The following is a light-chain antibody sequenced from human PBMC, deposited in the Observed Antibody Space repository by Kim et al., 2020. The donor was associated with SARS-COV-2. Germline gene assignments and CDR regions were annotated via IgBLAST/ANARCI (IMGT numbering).Light chain of an antibody. CDR3: NSYVIGDIYV. CDR2: AVS. J-gene: IGLJ1*01. CDR1: SSDVGRYNY. V-gene: IGLV2-14*04. Sequence: QSITISCTRTSSDVGRYNYVSWYQQHPGKAPQLMIYAVSERPPGVSNRFSGSKSGNTASLTISGLQAEDEADYYCNSYVIGDIYVFGTGTKVTVL.